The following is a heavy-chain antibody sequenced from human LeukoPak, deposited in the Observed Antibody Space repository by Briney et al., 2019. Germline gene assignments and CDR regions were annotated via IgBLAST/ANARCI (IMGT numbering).Heavy chain of an antibody. J-gene: IGHJ5*02. D-gene: IGHD6-13*01. CDR1: GGSISSYY. CDR2: IYTSGST. CDR3: ARGSSSSWYGWFDP. Sequence: SETLSLTCTVSGGSISSYYWSWIRQPAGKGLEWIGRIYTSGSTNYNPSLKSRVTMSVDTSKNQFSLKLSSVTAADTAVYYCARGSSSSWYGWFDPWGQGTLVTVSS. V-gene: IGHV4-4*07.